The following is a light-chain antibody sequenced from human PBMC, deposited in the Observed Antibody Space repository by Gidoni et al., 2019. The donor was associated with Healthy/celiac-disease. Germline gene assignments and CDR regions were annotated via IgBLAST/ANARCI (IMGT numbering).Light chain of an antibody. CDR3: QQYDNLPPYT. CDR1: QDISNY. Sequence: DIQMTQSPSSLSASVGDRVTITCQASQDISNYLHWYQQKPGKAPKLLIYDASNLETGVPSRCSGSGSGTDFTFTISSLQPEDIATYYCQQYDNLPPYTFGQGTKLEIK. V-gene: IGKV1-33*01. CDR2: DAS. J-gene: IGKJ2*01.